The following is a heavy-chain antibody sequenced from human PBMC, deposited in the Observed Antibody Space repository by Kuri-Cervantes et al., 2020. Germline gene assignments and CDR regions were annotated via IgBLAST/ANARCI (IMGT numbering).Heavy chain of an antibody. Sequence: SVKVSCKASGGTFSSYTISWVRQAPGQGLEWMGRIIPILGIANYAQKFQGRVTITADTSTSTAYMELRSLRSDDTAVYYCARDRRAAVFDYWGQGTLVTVSS. J-gene: IGHJ4*02. CDR3: ARDRRAAVFDY. V-gene: IGHV1-69*04. D-gene: IGHD6-13*01. CDR1: GGTFSSYT. CDR2: IIPILGIA.